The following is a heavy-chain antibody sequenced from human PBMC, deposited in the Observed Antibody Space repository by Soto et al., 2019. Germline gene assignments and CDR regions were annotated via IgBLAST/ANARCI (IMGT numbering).Heavy chain of an antibody. D-gene: IGHD3-16*02. CDR1: GYTFTSYG. J-gene: IGHJ4*02. Sequence: GASVKVSCKASGYTFTSYGISWVRQAPGQGLEWMGWISAYNGNTNYAQKLQGRVTMTTDTSTSTAYMELRSLRSDDTALYYCARGLHTFGGVIPSGYFDYWGQGTLVTVSS. CDR3: ARGLHTFGGVIPSGYFDY. CDR2: ISAYNGNT. V-gene: IGHV1-18*01.